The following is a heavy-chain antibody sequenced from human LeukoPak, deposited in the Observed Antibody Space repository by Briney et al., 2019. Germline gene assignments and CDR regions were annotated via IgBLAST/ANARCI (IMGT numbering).Heavy chain of an antibody. J-gene: IGHJ4*02. Sequence: GASVKISCKASGYTFTSYGISWVRQAPGQGLEWMGWISAYNGNTNYAQKLQGRVTMTTDTSTSTAYMELRSLRSEDTAVYYCARHLPTTVVTPGFDYWGQGTLVTVSS. D-gene: IGHD4-23*01. CDR1: GYTFTSYG. CDR3: ARHLPTTVVTPGFDY. CDR2: ISAYNGNT. V-gene: IGHV1-18*01.